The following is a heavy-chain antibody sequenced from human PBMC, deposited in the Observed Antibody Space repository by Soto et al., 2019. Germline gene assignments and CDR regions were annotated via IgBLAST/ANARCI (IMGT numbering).Heavy chain of an antibody. CDR2: IMPIFRTP. V-gene: IGHV1-69*12. J-gene: IGHJ6*02. D-gene: IGHD3-9*01. CDR1: GGTFSNSA. CDR3: ARDTDRRQGGGNCPYILDV. Sequence: QVHLEQSGAEVRKPGSSVKVSCKASGGTFSNSAISWVRQAPGQGLEWMGGIMPIFRTPDDAQKFQGRVTITADESTSTAYMEFSGLRSDDTAVYSCARDTDRRQGGGNCPYILDVWGQGTTVTVSS.